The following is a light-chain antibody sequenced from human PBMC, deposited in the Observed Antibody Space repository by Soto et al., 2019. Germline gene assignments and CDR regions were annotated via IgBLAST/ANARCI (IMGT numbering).Light chain of an antibody. Sequence: DIEMTQSPASVSASLGDRATISCRASQGVSGCLAWYQQKPGQAPKLLIYSVSTLQTGVPARFSGSVSGTDFTLTISSLQPDDFAVYYCQQANGFPVAFGGGTRVEIK. J-gene: IGKJ4*01. CDR3: QQANGFPVA. CDR2: SVS. V-gene: IGKV1-12*01. CDR1: QGVSGC.